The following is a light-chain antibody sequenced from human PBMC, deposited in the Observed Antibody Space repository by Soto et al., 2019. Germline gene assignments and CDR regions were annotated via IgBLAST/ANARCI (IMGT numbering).Light chain of an antibody. CDR3: QQYGRSGT. Sequence: EIRLTQSPGTLSLSTGEKATLSCRASQSVSNNYLAWYQQKPGQAPRLLIYGASNRATGIPDRFSGSGSGTDFTLTISSLEPEDFAVYYCQQYGRSGTFGQGTKVDI. V-gene: IGKV3-20*01. CDR2: GAS. J-gene: IGKJ1*01. CDR1: QSVSNNY.